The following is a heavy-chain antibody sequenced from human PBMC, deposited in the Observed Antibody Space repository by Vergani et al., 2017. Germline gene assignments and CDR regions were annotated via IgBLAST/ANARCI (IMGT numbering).Heavy chain of an antibody. CDR2: ISYAGSNK. Sequence: QVQLFVSAGGVVQPGRSLRLSCAASGFTFSTYGMHWVRQAPGKGLEWVAVISYAGSNKYYADSVKGQFTISRDNSKNTLYLQMNRLRAEDTAVYYCARDFVSMGIVPDDAFDIWCQGTMVTVSS. CDR3: ARDFVSMGIVPDDAFDI. J-gene: IGHJ3*02. V-gene: IGHV3-30*03. D-gene: IGHD3-22*01. CDR1: GFTFSTYG.